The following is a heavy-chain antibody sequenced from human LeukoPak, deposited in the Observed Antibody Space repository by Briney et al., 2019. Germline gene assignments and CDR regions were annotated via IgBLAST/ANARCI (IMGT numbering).Heavy chain of an antibody. CDR3: ARVHMPGGMVRGVIITWYFDP. J-gene: IGHJ2*01. CDR1: GFTFSSYW. Sequence: GGSLRLSCAASGFTFSSYWMSWVRQAPGKGLEWVANIKQDGSEKYYVDSVKGRFTISRDNAKNSLYLQMNSLRAEDTAVYYCARVHMPGGMVRGVIITWYFDPWGRGTLVTVSS. D-gene: IGHD3-10*01. V-gene: IGHV3-7*01. CDR2: IKQDGSEK.